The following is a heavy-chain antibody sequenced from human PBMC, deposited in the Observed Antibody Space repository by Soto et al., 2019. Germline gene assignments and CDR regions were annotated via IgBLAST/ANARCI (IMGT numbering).Heavy chain of an antibody. J-gene: IGHJ6*02. D-gene: IGHD3-10*01. V-gene: IGHV5-51*01. CDR3: SRLPHLTDYGSGSYYNVGIYYGMDV. CDR1: GYSFTSYW. Sequence: PGESLKISCKGSGYSFTSYWIGWVRQMPGKGLKWMGIIYPGDSDTRDSPSFQGQVTISADKSISTAYLHWSSLKASDTAMYYCSRLPHLTDYGSGSYYNVGIYYGMDVWGQGTTVTVSS. CDR2: IYPGDSDT.